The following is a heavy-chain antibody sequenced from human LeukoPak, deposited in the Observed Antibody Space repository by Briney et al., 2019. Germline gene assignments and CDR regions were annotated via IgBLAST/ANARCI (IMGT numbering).Heavy chain of an antibody. J-gene: IGHJ5*02. Sequence: GRSLRLSRAASGFTSISYGMDWVRQAPGKGLGRVAVIWYDGSNKYYADSVKGRFTISRDNSKNTLYLQMSSLRAEDTAVYYCANVAGLYVHGWLDPWGQGTLVTVSS. V-gene: IGHV3-33*06. CDR2: IWYDGSNK. CDR1: GFTSISYG. D-gene: IGHD2-8*01. CDR3: ANVAGLYVHGWLDP.